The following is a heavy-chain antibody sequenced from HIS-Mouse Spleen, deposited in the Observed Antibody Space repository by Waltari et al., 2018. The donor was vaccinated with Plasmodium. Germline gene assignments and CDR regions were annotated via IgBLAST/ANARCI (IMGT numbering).Heavy chain of an antibody. CDR1: GFTVSSNY. CDR2: ISSGGST. J-gene: IGHJ2*01. V-gene: IGHV3-53*01. Sequence: EVQLVESGGGLIQPGGSLRLSCAASGFTVSSNYMSWVRQAPGKGLEWFSVISSGGSTYYADAVKGRFTISRDNSKNTLYLQMNSLRAEDTAVYYCARGIAVAGTGHWYFDLWGRGTLVTVSS. CDR3: ARGIAVAGTGHWYFDL. D-gene: IGHD6-19*01.